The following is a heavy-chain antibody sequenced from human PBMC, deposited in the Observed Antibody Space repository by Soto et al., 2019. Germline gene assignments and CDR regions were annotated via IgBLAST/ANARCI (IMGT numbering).Heavy chain of an antibody. V-gene: IGHV1-18*01. CDR3: AKNGQPHYHYYGLDV. D-gene: IGHD2-8*01. J-gene: IGHJ6*02. Sequence: QGHLVQSGAEVKKPGTSVKVSCKASGYTFTRYGISWVRQAPGQGLEWMGWISGYNGDTNYAQNLQGRVTMTIDTSTSTAYMELRSLTSDDTAVYNCAKNGQPHYHYYGLDVWGQGTTVTVSS. CDR2: ISGYNGDT. CDR1: GYTFTRYG.